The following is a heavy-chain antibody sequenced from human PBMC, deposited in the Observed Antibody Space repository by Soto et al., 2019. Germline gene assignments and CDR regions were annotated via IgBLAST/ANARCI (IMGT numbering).Heavy chain of an antibody. CDR2: IWYDGSNK. CDR1: GFAFSTYG. CDR3: ARSPTGVAGRYYFDF. D-gene: IGHD6-6*01. Sequence: QVQLVESGGGVVQPGRSLRLSCAASGFAFSTYGMHWVRQTPGKGLEWVALIWYDGSNKYYADSVKGRFAISRDNSKNSLYLQMHSLRAEDTDVYFCARSPTGVAGRYYFDFWGQGTLVTVSS. J-gene: IGHJ4*02. V-gene: IGHV3-33*01.